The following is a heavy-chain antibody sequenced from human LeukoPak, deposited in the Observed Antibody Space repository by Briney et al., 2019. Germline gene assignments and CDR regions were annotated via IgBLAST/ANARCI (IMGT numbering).Heavy chain of an antibody. CDR3: AKDVSGSTTNYFDY. J-gene: IGHJ4*02. CDR1: GFTFSSYS. D-gene: IGHD1-26*01. Sequence: GGSLRLSCAASGFTFSSYSMSWVRQAPGEGLEWVSYISSSGSTIYYADSVKGRFTISRDNAKNSLYLQMNSLRAEDMALYYCAKDVSGSTTNYFDYWGQGTLVTVSS. V-gene: IGHV3-48*04. CDR2: ISSSGSTI.